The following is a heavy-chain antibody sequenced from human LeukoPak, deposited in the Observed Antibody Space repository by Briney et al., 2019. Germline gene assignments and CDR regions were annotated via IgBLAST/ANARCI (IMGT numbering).Heavy chain of an antibody. V-gene: IGHV4-34*01. Sequence: SETLSLTCTVSGASISSYYWSWIRQPPGKGLEWIGEINHSGSTNYNPSLKSRLTTSVATSKNQFSLKLSSVTSADTAVYYCARHYRGYYESSGYYYPYYFDYWGQGTLVTVSS. J-gene: IGHJ4*02. CDR1: GASISSYY. CDR2: INHSGST. D-gene: IGHD3-22*01. CDR3: ARHYRGYYESSGYYYPYYFDY.